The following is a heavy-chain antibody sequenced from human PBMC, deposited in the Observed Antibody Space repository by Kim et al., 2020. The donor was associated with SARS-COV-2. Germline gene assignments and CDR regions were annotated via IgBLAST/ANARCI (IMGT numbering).Heavy chain of an antibody. Sequence: TYNPSLESRLSMSVGTSENEFSLKLSSVTAADTGVYYCARESSAGSYYLDSWGQGTLVTVSS. V-gene: IGHV4-34*09. CDR3: ARESSAGSYYLDS. J-gene: IGHJ4*02. D-gene: IGHD3-10*01.